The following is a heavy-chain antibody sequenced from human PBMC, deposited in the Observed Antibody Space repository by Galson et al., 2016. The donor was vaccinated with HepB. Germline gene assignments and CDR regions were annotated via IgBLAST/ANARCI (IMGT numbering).Heavy chain of an antibody. Sequence: SETLSLTCTVSGGSISSGNYYWSWVRQPPGKRLEWIGDIYYSGTTNYKPSLKSQVTISVDTSKNQFSLRLSSVTAADTAVYYCARMDPALISGFDYWGQG. CDR1: GGSISSGNYY. CDR2: IYYSGTT. CDR3: ARMDPALISGFDY. D-gene: IGHD2-15*01. J-gene: IGHJ4*02. V-gene: IGHV4-61*01.